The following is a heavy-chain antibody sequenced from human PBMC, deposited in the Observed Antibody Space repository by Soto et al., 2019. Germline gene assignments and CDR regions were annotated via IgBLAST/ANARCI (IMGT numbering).Heavy chain of an antibody. CDR3: ARRFYGDYANWFDP. Sequence: QVQLQESGPGLVKPSQTLSLTCTASGGSISSGGYYWSWIRQHPGKGLEWIGYIYYSGSTYYNPSLKSRVTISVDTSKNQFSLKVSSVTAADTAVYYCARRFYGDYANWFDPWGQGTLVTVSS. D-gene: IGHD4-17*01. J-gene: IGHJ5*02. CDR2: IYYSGST. V-gene: IGHV4-31*03. CDR1: GGSISSGGYY.